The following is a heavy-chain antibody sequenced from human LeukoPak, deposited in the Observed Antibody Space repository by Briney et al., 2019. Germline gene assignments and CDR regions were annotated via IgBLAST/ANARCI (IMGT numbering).Heavy chain of an antibody. V-gene: IGHV3-66*01. CDR3: ARETSYSSGWYY. D-gene: IGHD6-19*01. CDR1: GFTSSSYA. J-gene: IGHJ4*02. Sequence: GGSLRLSCAASGFTSSSYAMSWVRQAPGKGLEWVSVIYSGGSTYYADSVKGRFTISRDNSKNTLYLQMNSLRAEDTAVYYCARETSYSSGWYYWGQGTLVTVSS. CDR2: IYSGGST.